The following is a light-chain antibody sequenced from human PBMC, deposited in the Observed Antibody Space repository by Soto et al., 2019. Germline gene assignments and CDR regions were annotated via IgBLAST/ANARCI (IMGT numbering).Light chain of an antibody. CDR1: QSISSW. V-gene: IGKV1-5*03. J-gene: IGKJ1*01. CDR2: KAS. CDR3: QQYNSYPWT. Sequence: DIQMTQSPSTLSASVGDRVTITCWSSQSISSWLAWYQQKPGKAPDLLIYKASSLASGVPSRFSGSGSGTEFTLTISSLQPDDFATYYCQQYNSYPWTFGQGTKVEIK.